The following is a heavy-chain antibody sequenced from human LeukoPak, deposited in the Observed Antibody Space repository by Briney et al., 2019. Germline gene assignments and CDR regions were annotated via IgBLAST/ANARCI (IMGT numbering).Heavy chain of an antibody. CDR2: INHSGST. CDR3: ARPGAYYGSGSYSRSKNWFDP. D-gene: IGHD3-10*01. J-gene: IGHJ5*02. V-gene: IGHV4-34*01. Sequence: SETLSLTCAVYGGSFCGYYWSWIRQPPGKGLEWIGEINHSGSTNYNPSLKSRVTMPVDTSKNQFSLKLSSVTAADTAVYYCARPGAYYGSGSYSRSKNWFDPWGQGTLVTVSS. CDR1: GGSFCGYY.